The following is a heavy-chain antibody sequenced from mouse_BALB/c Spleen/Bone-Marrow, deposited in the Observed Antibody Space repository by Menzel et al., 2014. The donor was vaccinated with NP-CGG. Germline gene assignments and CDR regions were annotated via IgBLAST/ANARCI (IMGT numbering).Heavy chain of an antibody. J-gene: IGHJ4*01. CDR2: ISNGGGST. CDR1: GFTFSDYY. Sequence: LQQSGGGLVQPGGSLKLSCATSGFTFSDYYMYWVRQTPEKRLEWVAYISNGGGSTYYPDTVKGRFTISRDNAKNTLYLQMSRLKSEDTAMYYCARHLYGSYGAMEYWGQGTSVTVSS. V-gene: IGHV5-12*02. D-gene: IGHD1-1*02. CDR3: ARHLYGSYGAMEY.